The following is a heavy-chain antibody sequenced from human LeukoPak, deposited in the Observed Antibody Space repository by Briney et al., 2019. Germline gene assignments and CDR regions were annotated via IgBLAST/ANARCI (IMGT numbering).Heavy chain of an antibody. Sequence: TLSLTCTVFGGSISSGGYYWSWIRQPAGKGLEWIGRIYTSGNTNYNPSLKSRATISVDTSKNQFSLKLSSVTAADTAVYYCARVATVTTFDYYYYMDVWGKGTTVTISS. CDR3: ARVATVTTFDYYYYMDV. CDR1: GGSISSGGYY. V-gene: IGHV4-61*02. J-gene: IGHJ6*03. D-gene: IGHD4-17*01. CDR2: IYTSGNT.